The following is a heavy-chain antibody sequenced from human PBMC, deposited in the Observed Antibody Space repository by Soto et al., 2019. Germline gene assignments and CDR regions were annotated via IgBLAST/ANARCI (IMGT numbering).Heavy chain of an antibody. D-gene: IGHD3-22*01. CDR3: ARSVAPTYYYDSSVPGDAFGI. J-gene: IGHJ3*02. CDR1: WGTFSSYA. CDR2: IIPIFGTA. V-gene: IGHV1-69*13. Sequence: GASVKVSCKAAWGTFSSYAISWVRQAPGQGLEWMGGIIPIFGTANYAQKFQGRVTITADESTSTAYMELSSLRSEDTAVYYCARSVAPTYYYDSSVPGDAFGIWGQGTMVTVSS.